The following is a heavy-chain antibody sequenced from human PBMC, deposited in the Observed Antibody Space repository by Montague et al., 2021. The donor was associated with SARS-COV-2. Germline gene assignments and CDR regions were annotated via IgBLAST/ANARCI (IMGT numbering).Heavy chain of an antibody. V-gene: IGHV4-34*01. Sequence: SETLSLTCAVHGGSFSTYSWNWIRQPPGKGLEWIGEIHHGGSTNYNPSLKSRVTISVDTSKNQFSLKLTSVAAADTAVCYCARLGDGVVPSPILVVGPYYASYYMDVWGKGTTVTVSS. D-gene: IGHD3-22*01. CDR1: GGSFSTYS. CDR2: IHHGGST. J-gene: IGHJ6*03. CDR3: ARLGDGVVPSPILVVGPYYASYYMDV.